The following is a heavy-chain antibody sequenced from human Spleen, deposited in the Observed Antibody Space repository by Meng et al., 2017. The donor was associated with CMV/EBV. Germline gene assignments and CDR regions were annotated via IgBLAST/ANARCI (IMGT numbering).Heavy chain of an antibody. CDR2: ISSRSDNI. Sequence: GGSLRLSCVASGFTFDDYAMHWVRQAPGKGLEWVSSISSRSDNIKYGDSVKGRFTISTDNSENTLHLVMTSLRTEDTATYYCARGRYGSELFWGRGTLVTVSS. V-gene: IGHV3-9*01. CDR1: GFTFDDYA. D-gene: IGHD3-10*01. CDR3: ARGRYGSELF. J-gene: IGHJ4*02.